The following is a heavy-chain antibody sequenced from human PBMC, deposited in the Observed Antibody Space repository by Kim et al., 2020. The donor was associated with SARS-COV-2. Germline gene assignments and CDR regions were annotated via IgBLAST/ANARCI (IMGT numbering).Heavy chain of an antibody. CDR3: VGGSGWLRDY. V-gene: IGHV3-7*03. Sequence: GGSLRLSCAASGFTFTSYWMNWVRQAPGKGLEWVANIEQDGSEKNYVDSVKGRFTISRDNAKNSLYLQMNSLRVEDTAVYYCVGGSGWLRDYWGQGTLVTVSS. J-gene: IGHJ4*02. D-gene: IGHD6-19*01. CDR1: GFTFTSYW. CDR2: IEQDGSEK.